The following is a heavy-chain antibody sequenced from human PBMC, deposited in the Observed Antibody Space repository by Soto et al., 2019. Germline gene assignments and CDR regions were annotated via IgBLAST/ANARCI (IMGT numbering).Heavy chain of an antibody. J-gene: IGHJ4*02. CDR1: GFTFNSYA. CDR2: ISGSGGTT. Sequence: EVQLLESGGGLVQPGGSLRLSCGGSGFTFNSYAMTWVRQAPGKGLEWVSAISGSGGTTYYANSVKGRFTISRDQSKDTLYLQMNSPRGDDTAIYYCAKDRHYGSGTYSDSYLDYWGQGTLVTVSS. V-gene: IGHV3-23*01. CDR3: AKDRHYGSGTYSDSYLDY. D-gene: IGHD3-10*01.